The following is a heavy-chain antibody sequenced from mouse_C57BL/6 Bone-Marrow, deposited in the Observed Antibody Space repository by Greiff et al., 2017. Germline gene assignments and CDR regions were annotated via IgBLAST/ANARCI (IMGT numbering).Heavy chain of an antibody. J-gene: IGHJ4*01. CDR2: IHPNSGST. V-gene: IGHV1-64*01. D-gene: IGHD2-2*01. Sequence: VQLQQPGAELVKPGASVKLSCKASGYTFTSYWMHWVKQRPGQGLEWIGMIHPNSGSTNYNEKFKSKATLTVDKSSSTAYMQLSSLTSEDSAVYYCATFMVTTGPYAMDYWGQGTSGTVSS. CDR1: GYTFTSYW. CDR3: ATFMVTTGPYAMDY.